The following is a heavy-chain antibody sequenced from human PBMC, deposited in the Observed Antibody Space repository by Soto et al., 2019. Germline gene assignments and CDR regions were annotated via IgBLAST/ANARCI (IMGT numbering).Heavy chain of an antibody. J-gene: IGHJ4*02. D-gene: IGHD3-3*01. CDR2: IVVGSGNT. Sequence: GASVKVSCKASGFTFTSSAVQWVRQARGQRLEWIGWIVVGSGNTNYAQKFQERVTITRDMSTSTAYMELSSLRSEDTAVYYCAAFSYDFWSGYYAFDYWGQGTLVTVSS. CDR1: GFTFTSSA. V-gene: IGHV1-58*01. CDR3: AAFSYDFWSGYYAFDY.